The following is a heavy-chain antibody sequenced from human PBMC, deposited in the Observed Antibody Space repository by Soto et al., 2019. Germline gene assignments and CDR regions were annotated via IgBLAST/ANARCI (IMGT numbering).Heavy chain of an antibody. CDR2: INPSGGST. D-gene: IGHD2-21*02. V-gene: IGHV1-46*01. Sequence: QVQLVQSGAEVKKPGASVKVSCKASGYTFTSYYMHWVRQAPGQGLEWMGIINPSGGSTSYAQKFPGRVTMTRDTSTSTVYMELSSLRSEDTAVYYCASICGGDCAPQDYWGQGTLVTVSS. CDR3: ASICGGDCAPQDY. J-gene: IGHJ4*02. CDR1: GYTFTSYY.